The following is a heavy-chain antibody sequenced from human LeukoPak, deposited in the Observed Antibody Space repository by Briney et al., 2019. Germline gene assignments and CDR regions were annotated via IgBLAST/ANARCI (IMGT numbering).Heavy chain of an antibody. Sequence: VASVTVSCKASGYTFTSYYMHWVRQAPGQGLEWMGIINPSGGSTSYAQKFQGRVTMTRDTSTSTVYMELSSLRSEDTAVYYCARVPTLTSDYGDYVLDYWGQGTLVTVSS. V-gene: IGHV1-46*01. CDR2: INPSGGST. CDR3: ARVPTLTSDYGDYVLDY. D-gene: IGHD4-17*01. J-gene: IGHJ4*02. CDR1: GYTFTSYY.